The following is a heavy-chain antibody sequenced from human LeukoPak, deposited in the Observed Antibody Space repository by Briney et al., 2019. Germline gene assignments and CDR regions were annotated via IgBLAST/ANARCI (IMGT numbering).Heavy chain of an antibody. V-gene: IGHV4-39*01. CDR1: GGSISSSSYY. Sequence: SETLSLTCTVSGGSISSSSYYWGWIRQPPGKGLEWIGSIYYSGSTYYNPSLKTRVTISVDTSKNQFSLKLSSVTAADTAVYYCARRGDERTFDYWGQGTLVTVSS. J-gene: IGHJ4*02. CDR3: ARRGDERTFDY. CDR2: IYYSGST. D-gene: IGHD3-10*01.